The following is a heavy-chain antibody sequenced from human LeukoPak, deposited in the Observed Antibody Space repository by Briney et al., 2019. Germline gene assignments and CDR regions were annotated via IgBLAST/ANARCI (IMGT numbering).Heavy chain of an antibody. Sequence: SVKVSCKASGGSFSSSSAISWVRQAPGQGLEWMGRIIPILGIANYAQKFQGRVTITADKSTSTAYMELSSLRSEDTAVYYCARDPYYYDSSAFDPWGQGTLVTVSS. CDR2: IIPILGIA. CDR1: GGSFSSSSA. CDR3: ARDPYYYDSSAFDP. D-gene: IGHD3-22*01. J-gene: IGHJ5*02. V-gene: IGHV1-69*04.